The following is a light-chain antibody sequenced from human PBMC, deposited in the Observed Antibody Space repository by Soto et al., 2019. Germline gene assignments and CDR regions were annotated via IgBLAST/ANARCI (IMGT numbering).Light chain of an antibody. V-gene: IGKV1-33*01. J-gene: IGKJ3*01. CDR3: HQYDTVPYD. Sequence: DIQMTQSPSSLSASVGDRVTITCQASQDINNYLNWYQQKPGKAPKLLIYDASDLERGVPSRFSGSGSGTEFTFTITSLQPEDIATYYCHQYDTVPYDFGPGTKVDIK. CDR1: QDINNY. CDR2: DAS.